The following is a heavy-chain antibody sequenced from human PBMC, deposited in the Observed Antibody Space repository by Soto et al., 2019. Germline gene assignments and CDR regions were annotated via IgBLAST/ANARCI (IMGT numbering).Heavy chain of an antibody. CDR2: IKGDGSDP. CDR3: ARDPVTAD. V-gene: IGHV3-7*03. Sequence: GGSLRLSCAASGSTLNNYYLSWVRQAPGKGLEWVGNIKGDGSDPHYADSVKGRFTISRDNAENSIYLQMNSLKAEDTAMYYCARDPVTADWGQGTLVTVSS. CDR1: GSTLNNYY. J-gene: IGHJ4*02.